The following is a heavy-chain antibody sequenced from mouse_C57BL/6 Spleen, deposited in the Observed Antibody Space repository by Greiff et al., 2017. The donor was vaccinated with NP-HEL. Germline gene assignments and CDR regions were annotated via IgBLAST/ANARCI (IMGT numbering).Heavy chain of an antibody. V-gene: IGHV1-78*01. Sequence: QVQLQQSDAELVKPGASVKISCKVSGYTFTDHTIHWMKQRPEQGLEWIGYIYPRDGSTKYNEKFKGKATLTADKSSSTAYMQLNSLTSEDSAVYFCARKWLLPPLGLYAMDYWGQGTSVTVSS. CDR1: GYTFTDHT. D-gene: IGHD2-3*01. J-gene: IGHJ4*01. CDR3: ARKWLLPPLGLYAMDY. CDR2: IYPRDGST.